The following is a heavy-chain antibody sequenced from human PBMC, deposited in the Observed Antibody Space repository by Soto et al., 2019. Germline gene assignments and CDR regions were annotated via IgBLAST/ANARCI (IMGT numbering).Heavy chain of an antibody. CDR1: GYIFTTYV. Sequence: QVQVVQSGAEVKKPGASVKVSCKASGYIFTTYVINWVRKAPGQRLDCMGWINTGNGNTQYSQKFQGRVTITRDTSASTAYMELSSLRSEDTAVYYCARSITMVRGLIYYGMDVWGQGTTVTVSS. J-gene: IGHJ6*02. CDR2: INTGNGNT. V-gene: IGHV1-3*04. D-gene: IGHD3-10*01. CDR3: ARSITMVRGLIYYGMDV.